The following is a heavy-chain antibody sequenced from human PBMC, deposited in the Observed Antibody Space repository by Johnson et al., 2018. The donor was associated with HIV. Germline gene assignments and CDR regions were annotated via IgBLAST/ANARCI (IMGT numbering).Heavy chain of an antibody. CDR3: ARASTTVTTGDDAFDI. CDR2: IYSGGTT. Sequence: VQLVESGGGLIQPGGSLRLSCAASGFTVRSNYMSWVRQAPGKGLEWVSVIYSGGTTYYADSVKGRFTISRDNSKNTLYLQMNGLRAEETAVYYCARASTTVTTGDDAFDIWGQGTMVTVSS. CDR1: GFTVRSNY. V-gene: IGHV3-53*01. D-gene: IGHD4-17*01. J-gene: IGHJ3*02.